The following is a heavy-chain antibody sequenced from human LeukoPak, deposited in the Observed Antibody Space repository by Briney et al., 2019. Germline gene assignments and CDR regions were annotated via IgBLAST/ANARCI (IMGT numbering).Heavy chain of an antibody. V-gene: IGHV3-74*01. CDR3: VREIRAPGPFDV. D-gene: IGHD3-3*01. Sequence: GGSLRLSCVGSGFSFSRDWMHWVRQAPGKGLVWVSRINIDGSSTRNADSVKGRFTISRDNSKNALYLQMNSLRADDTAVYYCVREIRAPGPFDVWGQGTMVTVSS. J-gene: IGHJ3*01. CDR2: INIDGSST. CDR1: GFSFSRDW.